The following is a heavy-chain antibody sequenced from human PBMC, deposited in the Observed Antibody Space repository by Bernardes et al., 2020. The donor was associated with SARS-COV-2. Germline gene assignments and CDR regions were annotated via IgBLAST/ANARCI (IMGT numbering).Heavy chain of an antibody. CDR1: GGSFGSHY. CDR3: ARDRWFGDFDY. Sequence: SETLSLTCTVSGGSFGSHYWSWIRQPAGTGLEWIGRIHSSGTTKYNPSLKSRVTLSLDPSKNQFSLRMTSVTAADTAVYYCARDRWFGDFDYWGQGTLVTVSS. D-gene: IGHD3-10*01. J-gene: IGHJ4*02. CDR2: IHSSGTT. V-gene: IGHV4-4*07.